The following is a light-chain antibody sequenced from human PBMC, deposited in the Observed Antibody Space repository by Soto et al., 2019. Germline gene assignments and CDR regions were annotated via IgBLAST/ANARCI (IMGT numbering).Light chain of an antibody. V-gene: IGKV3-20*01. CDR1: QSFSNNY. CDR2: GAS. J-gene: IGKJ1*01. Sequence: EIVLTQSPGTLSLSPGERATLSCRASQSFSNNYLAWYQQKPGQAPRLLIYGASSRATGIPDRFSGSGSGTEFTLTISRLEPEDFAVYYCQQYRDSRTFGQGTKVEIK. CDR3: QQYRDSRT.